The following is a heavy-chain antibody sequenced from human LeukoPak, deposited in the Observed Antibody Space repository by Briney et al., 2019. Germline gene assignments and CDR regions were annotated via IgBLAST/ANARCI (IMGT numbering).Heavy chain of an antibody. CDR3: ARRPKTGKNFDY. V-gene: IGHV3-21*01. D-gene: IGHD7-27*01. CDR2: ISTSSSYI. CDR1: GFTFSSYS. J-gene: IGHJ4*02. Sequence: GGSLRLSCAASGFTFSSYSMNWVRQAPGKGLEWVSSISTSSSYIYYADSVKGRFTISRDNAKNSLYLQMNSLRAEDTAVYYCARRPKTGKNFDYWGQGTLVTVSS.